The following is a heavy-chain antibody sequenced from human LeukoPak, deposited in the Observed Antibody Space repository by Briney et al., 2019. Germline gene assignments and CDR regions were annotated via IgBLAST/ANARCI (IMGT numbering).Heavy chain of an antibody. Sequence: KPSETLSLTCTVSGGSISSYYWSWIRQPPGKGLEWIGYIYYSGSTNYNPSLKSRVTISVDTSKNQFSLKLSSVTAADTAVYYCARDGQGSGSFRHYYYGMDVWGQGTTVTVSS. CDR3: ARDGQGSGSFRHYYYGMDV. CDR2: IYYSGST. D-gene: IGHD3-10*01. J-gene: IGHJ6*02. V-gene: IGHV4-59*01. CDR1: GGSISSYY.